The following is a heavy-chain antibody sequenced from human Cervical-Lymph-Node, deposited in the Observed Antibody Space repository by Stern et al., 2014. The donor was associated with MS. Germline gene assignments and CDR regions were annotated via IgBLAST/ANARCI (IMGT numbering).Heavy chain of an antibody. V-gene: IGHV3-13*01. CDR1: GFTFSSYD. D-gene: IGHD2-2*02. Sequence: EDQLAESGGGLVQPGGSLRLSCAASGFTFSSYDMHWVRQATGKGLEWVSAIGTAGDAYYPGSLMGRFTISRENAKNSLYLQMNSLRAGDTAVYYCARAVSCSSTSCYTENYFDYWGQGTLVTVSS. CDR3: ARAVSCSSTSCYTENYFDY. CDR2: IGTAGDA. J-gene: IGHJ4*02.